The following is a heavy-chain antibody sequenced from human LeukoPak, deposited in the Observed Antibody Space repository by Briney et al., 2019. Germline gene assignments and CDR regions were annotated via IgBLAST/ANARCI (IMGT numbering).Heavy chain of an antibody. D-gene: IGHD5-18*01. Sequence: SVKVPCKASGGTFGSYAISWVRQAPGQGLEWMGGIIPIFGTADYAQKFQGRVTITTDESTSTAYMELSSLRSEDTAVYYCARNTWIQLWVYFDYWGQGTLVTVSS. CDR3: ARNTWIQLWVYFDY. CDR2: IIPIFGTA. V-gene: IGHV1-69*05. CDR1: GGTFGSYA. J-gene: IGHJ4*02.